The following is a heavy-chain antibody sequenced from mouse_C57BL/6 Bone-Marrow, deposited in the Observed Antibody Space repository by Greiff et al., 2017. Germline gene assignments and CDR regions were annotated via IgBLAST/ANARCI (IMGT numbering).Heavy chain of an antibody. Sequence: EVQLEESGPELVKPGASVKMSCKASGYTFTDYNMHWVKQSPGQSLEWIGKINPNSGGTSYNEKFKGKATLTVDKSSSTAYMELRSLTSEDSAVYYCARNYYDNYYFDYWGQGTTLTVSS. CDR2: INPNSGGT. V-gene: IGHV1-22*01. CDR3: ARNYYDNYYFDY. D-gene: IGHD2-1*01. CDR1: GYTFTDYN. J-gene: IGHJ2*01.